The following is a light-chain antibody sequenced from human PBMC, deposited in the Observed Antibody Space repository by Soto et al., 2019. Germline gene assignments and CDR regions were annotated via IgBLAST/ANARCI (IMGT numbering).Light chain of an antibody. CDR1: HNINRW. V-gene: IGKV1-5*01. J-gene: IGKJ1*01. CDR2: GAS. Sequence: DIQMTQSPSIMSASVGDRVTITCRASHNINRWLAWYQQKPGSAPKLLIYGASTLQSGVPSRFSGSGSGAEFTLTIDNLQPEDFATYYCQQYHLYWTFGPRTKVDIK. CDR3: QQYHLYWT.